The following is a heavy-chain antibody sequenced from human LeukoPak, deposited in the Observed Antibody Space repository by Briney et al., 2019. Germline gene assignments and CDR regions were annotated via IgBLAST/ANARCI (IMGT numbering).Heavy chain of an antibody. V-gene: IGHV3-33*01. CDR3: ARDSSGYYHGNYFDY. CDR2: IWYDGSNK. D-gene: IGHD3-22*01. J-gene: IGHJ4*02. Sequence: GGSLRLSCAASGFTFSSDGMHWVRQAPGKGLEWVAVIWYDGSNKYYADSVKGRFTISRDNSKNTLYLQMNSLRAEDTAVYYCARDSSGYYHGNYFDYWGQGTLVTVSS. CDR1: GFTFSSDG.